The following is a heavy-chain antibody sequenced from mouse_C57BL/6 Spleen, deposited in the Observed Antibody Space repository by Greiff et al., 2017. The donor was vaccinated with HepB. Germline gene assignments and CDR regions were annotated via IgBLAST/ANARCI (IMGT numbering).Heavy chain of an antibody. CDR3: ARLRGLLPYYVDY. CDR2: IRNKANGYTT. V-gene: IGHV7-3*01. J-gene: IGHJ2*01. CDR1: GFTFTDYY. Sequence: EVMLVESGGGLVQPGGSLSLSCAASGFTFTDYYMSWVRQPPGKALEWLGFIRNKANGYTTEYSASVKGRFTISRDNSQSILYLQMNALRAEDSATYYCARLRGLLPYYVDYWGQGTTLTVSS. D-gene: IGHD2-3*01.